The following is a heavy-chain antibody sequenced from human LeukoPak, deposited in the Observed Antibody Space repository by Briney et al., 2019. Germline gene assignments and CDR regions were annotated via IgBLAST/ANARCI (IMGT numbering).Heavy chain of an antibody. CDR3: TRALRYFDWYQSDI. D-gene: IGHD3-9*01. CDR2: ISSTGNTM. J-gene: IGHJ3*02. CDR1: GFTFSSYS. Sequence: GGSLRLSCAPSGFTFSSYSMNWVRQVPGKGLGWLLYISSTGNTMYYAESVKGRFTISRDSAKNSLSLQMNSLRDEDTAVYYCTRALRYFDWYQSDIWGQGTMVTVSS. V-gene: IGHV3-48*02.